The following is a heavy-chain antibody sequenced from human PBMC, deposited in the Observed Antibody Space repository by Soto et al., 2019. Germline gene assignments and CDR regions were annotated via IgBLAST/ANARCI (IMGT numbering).Heavy chain of an antibody. J-gene: IGHJ5*02. CDR1: GYTFTGYY. CDR2: INPNSGGT. D-gene: IGHD6-6*01. V-gene: IGHV1-2*02. CDR3: AREFDDSSSPRFDP. Sequence: ASVKVSCKASGYTFTGYYMHWVRQAPGQGLEWMGWINPNSGGTNYAQKFQGRVTMTRDTSISTAYMELSRLRSDDTAVYYCAREFDDSSSPRFDPWGQGXLVTVSS.